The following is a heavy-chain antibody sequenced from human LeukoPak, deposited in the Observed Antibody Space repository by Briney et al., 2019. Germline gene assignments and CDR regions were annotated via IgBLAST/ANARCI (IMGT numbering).Heavy chain of an antibody. CDR3: ARDARWMIAVSVAYFDY. D-gene: IGHD3-22*01. CDR1: GYTFTGYY. J-gene: IGHJ4*02. CDR2: INPNSGGT. Sequence: ASVKVSCTASGYTFTGYYMHWVRQAPGQGLEWMGWINPNSGGTNYAQKFQGRVTMTRDTSISTAYMELSRLRSDDTAVYYRARDARWMIAVSVAYFDYWGQGTLVTVSS. V-gene: IGHV1-2*02.